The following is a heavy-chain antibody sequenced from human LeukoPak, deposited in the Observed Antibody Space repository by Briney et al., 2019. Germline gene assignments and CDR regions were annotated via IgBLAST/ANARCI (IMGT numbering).Heavy chain of an antibody. CDR3: ARENGDYAYYYYGMDV. CDR1: GFTFSVYY. CDR2: ISSSGSTI. Sequence: GGSLRLSCAASGFTFSVYYMSWIRQAPGKGLEWVSYISSSGSTIYYADSVKGRFTISRDNAKNSLYLQMNSLRAEDTAVYYCARENGDYAYYYYGMDVWGQGTTVTVSS. J-gene: IGHJ6*02. D-gene: IGHD4-17*01. V-gene: IGHV3-11*01.